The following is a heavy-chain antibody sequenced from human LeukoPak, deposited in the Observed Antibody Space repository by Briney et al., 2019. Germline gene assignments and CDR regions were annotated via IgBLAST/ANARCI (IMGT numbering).Heavy chain of an antibody. CDR1: GGSISSYS. CDR2: IYTSGST. J-gene: IGHJ4*02. CDR3: ARARVADYYDSSGYYYIFDY. V-gene: IGHV4-4*07. Sequence: SETLSLTCTVSGGSISSYSWSWIRQPAGKGLEWIGRIYTSGSTNYNPSLKSRVTMSVDTSKNQFSLKLSSVTAADTAVFYCARARVADYYDSSGYYYIFDYWGERTLVTVSS. D-gene: IGHD3-22*01.